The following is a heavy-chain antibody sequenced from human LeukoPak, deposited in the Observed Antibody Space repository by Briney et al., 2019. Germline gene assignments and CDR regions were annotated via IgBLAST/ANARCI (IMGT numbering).Heavy chain of an antibody. CDR2: ISSSSSYI. J-gene: IGHJ4*02. D-gene: IGHD4-17*01. V-gene: IGHV3-21*01. CDR1: GFTFSSYS. Sequence: GRSLRLSCAASGFTFSSYSMNWVRQAPGKGLEWVSSISSSSSYIYYADSVKGRFTISRDNAKNSLYLQMNSLRAEDTAVYYCARDRYGDYVEEFDYWGQGTLVTVSS. CDR3: ARDRYGDYVEEFDY.